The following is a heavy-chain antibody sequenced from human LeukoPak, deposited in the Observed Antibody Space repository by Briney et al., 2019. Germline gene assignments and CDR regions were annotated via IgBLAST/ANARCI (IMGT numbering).Heavy chain of an antibody. CDR3: ARAGLLWFGESYFDY. V-gene: IGHV3-7*01. J-gene: IGHJ4*02. D-gene: IGHD3-10*01. CDR1: GFTFSNFW. CDR2: INQDGNEK. Sequence: GGSLRLSCAASGFTFSNFWMHWVRQAPGKGLEWVANINQDGNEKYYVDSVKGRSTISRDNAKSSLYLQMNSLRAEDTAVYYCARAGLLWFGESYFDYWGQGTLVTVSS.